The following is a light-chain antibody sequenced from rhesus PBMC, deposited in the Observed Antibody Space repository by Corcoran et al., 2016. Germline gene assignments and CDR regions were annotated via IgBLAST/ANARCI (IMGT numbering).Light chain of an antibody. V-gene: IGKV3-42*03. CDR3: QRYNSFPLT. CDR2: GGS. Sequence: EIVMTQSLATLSLSPGERATLSCRASQSVTSNLAWYQQKPGQAPSLILYGGSPRATGIPDRFSGSGSGTDFTLTISSLQPDDFATYYCQRYNSFPLTFGGGTKVEIK. CDR1: QSVTSN. J-gene: IGKJ4*01.